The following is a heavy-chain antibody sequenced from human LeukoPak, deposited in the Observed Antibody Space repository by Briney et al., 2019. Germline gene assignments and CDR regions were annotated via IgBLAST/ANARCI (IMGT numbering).Heavy chain of an antibody. D-gene: IGHD6-13*01. CDR3: ARARGATAGYDS. J-gene: IGHJ4*02. Sequence: SERLSLTCAVQGGSLRGYYWTWIRQPPGKGLEWIGGITHNGDSDYNPSLRTRVTVSGDTSTNQFFLDMSSVTAADTAIYYCARARGATAGYDSWGQGVLATVSS. CDR2: ITHNGDS. V-gene: IGHV4-34*01. CDR1: GGSLRGYY.